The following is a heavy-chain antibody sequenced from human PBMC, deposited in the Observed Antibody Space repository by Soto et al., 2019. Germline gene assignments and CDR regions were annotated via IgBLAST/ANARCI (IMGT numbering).Heavy chain of an antibody. CDR1: GFTFSSYA. D-gene: IGHD6-6*01. CDR2: ISYDGSNK. J-gene: IGHJ6*02. Sequence: QVQLVESGGGVVQPGRSLRLSCAASGFTFSSYAMHWVRQAPGKGLEWVAVISYDGSNKYYADSVKGRFTISRDNSKNTLYLQMNSLRAEDTAVYYCARDQYSSSFRGMDVWGQGTMVTVSS. V-gene: IGHV3-30-3*01. CDR3: ARDQYSSSFRGMDV.